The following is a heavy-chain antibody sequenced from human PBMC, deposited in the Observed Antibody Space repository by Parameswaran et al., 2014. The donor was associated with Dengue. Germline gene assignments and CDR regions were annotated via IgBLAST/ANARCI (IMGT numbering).Heavy chain of an antibody. D-gene: IGHD1-26*01. J-gene: IGHJ4*02. CDR3: ARLVGATNY. CDR2: IYSGGST. Sequence: VRQMPGKGLEWVSVIYSGGSTYYADSVKGRFTISRDNSKNTLYLQMNSLRAEDTAVYYCARLVGATNYWGQGTLVTVSS. V-gene: IGHV3-66*04.